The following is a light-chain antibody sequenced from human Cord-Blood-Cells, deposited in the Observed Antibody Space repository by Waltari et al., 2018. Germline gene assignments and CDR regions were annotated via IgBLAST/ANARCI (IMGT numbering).Light chain of an antibody. CDR2: EGS. CDR3: CSYAGSSTYV. Sequence: QSALTQPASVSGSPGHSITISCTGTSSDVGSYNLLSWYQQHPGKAPKLMIYEGSKRPSGVSNRFSGSKSGNTASLTISGLQAEDEADYYCCSYAGSSTYVFGTGTKVTVL. J-gene: IGLJ1*01. CDR1: SSDVGSYNL. V-gene: IGLV2-23*01.